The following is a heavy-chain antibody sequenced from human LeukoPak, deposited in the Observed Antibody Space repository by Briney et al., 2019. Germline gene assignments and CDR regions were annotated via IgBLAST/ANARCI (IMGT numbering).Heavy chain of an antibody. V-gene: IGHV3-23*01. CDR1: GIAFSRYT. J-gene: IGHJ3*01. CDR3: ATSYYFDSSGLDAFDV. D-gene: IGHD3-22*01. Sequence: GGSLRLSCAASGIAFSRYTMGWVRQAPGKGLEWVSAIDSSGRDTYYADSVRGRFTISRDNSKNTVYLQANSLRSEDTAVYYCATSYYFDSSGLDAFDVWGQGTKVTVSS. CDR2: IDSSGRDT.